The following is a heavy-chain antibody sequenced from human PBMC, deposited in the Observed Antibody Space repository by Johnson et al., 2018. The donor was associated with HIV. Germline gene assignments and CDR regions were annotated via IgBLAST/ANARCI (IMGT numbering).Heavy chain of an antibody. J-gene: IGHJ3*02. Sequence: MLLVESGGGLVQPGGSLRLSCAASGFTFSSYWMHWVRQAPGKGLVWVSRINSDGSSTSYADSVKGRFTISRDNAKNTLYLQMNSLRAEDTAVYYCARDPGPQWELEATDAFDIWGQGPMVTVSS. D-gene: IGHD1-26*01. CDR2: INSDGSST. CDR3: ARDPGPQWELEATDAFDI. CDR1: GFTFSSYW. V-gene: IGHV3-74*01.